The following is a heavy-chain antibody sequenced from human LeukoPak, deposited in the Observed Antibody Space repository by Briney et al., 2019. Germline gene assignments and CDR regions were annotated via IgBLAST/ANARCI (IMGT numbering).Heavy chain of an antibody. CDR3: ARDRVGQQLVGRKYYYYYMDV. V-gene: IGHV4-38-2*02. J-gene: IGHJ6*03. D-gene: IGHD6-13*01. CDR2: IYHSGST. Sequence: SETLSLTCTVSGYSISSGYYWGWIRQPPGKGLEWIGSIYHSGSTYYNPSLKSRVTISVDTSKNQFSLKLRSVTAADTAVYYCARDRVGQQLVGRKYYYYYMDVWGKGNTVTISS. CDR1: GYSISSGYY.